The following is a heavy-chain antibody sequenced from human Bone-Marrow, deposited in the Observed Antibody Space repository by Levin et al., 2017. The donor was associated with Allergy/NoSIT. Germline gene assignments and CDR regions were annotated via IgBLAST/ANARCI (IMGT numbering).Heavy chain of an antibody. CDR3: ARCLPYADISIFDY. J-gene: IGHJ4*02. V-gene: IGHV3-23*01. D-gene: IGHD2-8*01. CDR1: GFTFSNHG. Sequence: LSLTCAASGFTFSNHGMAWVRQSPGKGLEWVSSIRNSDGSTYYADSVKGRFTISRDTSKNTLHLQMNSLRVEDTATYYCARCLPYADISIFDYWGQGTLVTVSS. CDR2: IRNSDGST.